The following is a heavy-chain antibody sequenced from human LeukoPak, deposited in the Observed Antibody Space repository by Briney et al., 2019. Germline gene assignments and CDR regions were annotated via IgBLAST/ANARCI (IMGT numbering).Heavy chain of an antibody. CDR1: GGTFSSYA. V-gene: IGHV1-69*04. Sequence: ASVKVSCKASGGTFSSYAISWVRQAPGQGLEWMGRIIPILGIANYAQKFQGSVTITADKSTSTAYMELSSLRSEDTAVYYCARGFSATLSVSWGQGTLVTVSS. CDR2: IIPILGIA. D-gene: IGHD2-15*01. J-gene: IGHJ4*02. CDR3: ARGFSATLSVS.